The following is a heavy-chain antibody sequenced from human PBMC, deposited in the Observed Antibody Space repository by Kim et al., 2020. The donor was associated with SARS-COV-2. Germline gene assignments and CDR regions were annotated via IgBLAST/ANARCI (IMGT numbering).Heavy chain of an antibody. J-gene: IGHJ4*02. CDR1: GFTFSSYA. V-gene: IGHV3-30*04. Sequence: GGSLRLSCAASGFTFSSYAMHWVRQAPGKGLEWVAVISYDGSNKYYADSVKGRFTISRDNSKNTLYLQMNSLRAEDTAVYYCARSSYFDYWGQGTLVTVS. CDR3: ARSSYFDY. CDR2: ISYDGSNK.